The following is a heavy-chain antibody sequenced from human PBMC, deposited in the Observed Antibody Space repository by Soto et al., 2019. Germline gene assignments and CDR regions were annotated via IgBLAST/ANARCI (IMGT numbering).Heavy chain of an antibody. V-gene: IGHV1-24*01. CDR2: FDPEDGET. Sequence: QVQLVQSGAEVKKPGASVKVSCKVSGYTLTELSMHWVRQAPGKGVEWMGGFDPEDGETIYAQKFQGRVTMTEDTSTDTAYMELSSLRSEDTTVYYCATRRYCSSTSCTWYFDLWGRGTLVTVSS. CDR1: GYTLTELS. J-gene: IGHJ2*01. D-gene: IGHD2-2*01. CDR3: ATRRYCSSTSCTWYFDL.